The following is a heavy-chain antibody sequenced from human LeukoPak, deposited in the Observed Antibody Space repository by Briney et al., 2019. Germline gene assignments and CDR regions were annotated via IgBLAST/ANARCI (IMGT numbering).Heavy chain of an antibody. CDR1: GVTFSSFA. CDR3: ARDGYSGYVSWFDP. Sequence: GGSLRLSCAVSGVTFSSFAMNWVRQAPGKGLEWVSVISGGGDTIYYADSVKGRFTISRDNSKNTLYLQMNSLRAEDTAVYYCARDGYSGYVSWFDPWGQGTLVTVSS. J-gene: IGHJ5*02. V-gene: IGHV3-23*01. D-gene: IGHD5-12*01. CDR2: ISGGGDTI.